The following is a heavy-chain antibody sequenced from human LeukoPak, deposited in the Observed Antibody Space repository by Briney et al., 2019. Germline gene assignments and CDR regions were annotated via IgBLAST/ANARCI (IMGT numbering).Heavy chain of an antibody. J-gene: IGHJ4*02. D-gene: IGHD3-10*01. V-gene: IGHV3-30*18. CDR2: ILYDGSNK. CDR1: GFTFSSYG. CDR3: AKDREGYYYGTDY. Sequence: GGSLRLSCAASGFTFSSYGMHWVRQAPGKGLEWVAVILYDGSNKYYADSVKGRFTISRDNSKNTLYLQMNSLRAEDTAVYYCAKDREGYYYGTDYWGQGTLVTVSS.